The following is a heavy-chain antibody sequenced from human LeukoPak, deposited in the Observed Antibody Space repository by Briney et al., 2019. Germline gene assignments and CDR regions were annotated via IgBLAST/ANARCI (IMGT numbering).Heavy chain of an antibody. Sequence: SETLSLTCTVSGGSISSHYWSWIRQPPGKGLEWIGYIYYSGSTNYNPSLKSRVTISVDTSENQFSLKLSSVTAADTAVYYRARGFYDYVWGSYREFDYWGQGTLVTVSS. D-gene: IGHD3-16*01. CDR1: GGSISSHY. J-gene: IGHJ4*02. V-gene: IGHV4-59*08. CDR2: IYYSGST. CDR3: ARGFYDYVWGSYREFDY.